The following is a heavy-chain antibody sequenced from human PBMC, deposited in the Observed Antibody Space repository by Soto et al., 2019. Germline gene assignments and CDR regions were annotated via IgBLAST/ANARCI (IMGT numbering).Heavy chain of an antibody. CDR2: INPSGGST. CDR3: AREGDIVVVPSARYYYYYGMDV. J-gene: IGHJ6*02. Sequence: QVQLVQSGAEVKKPGASVKVSCKASGYTFTSYYMHWVRQAPGQGLEWMGIINPSGGSTSYAQKVQGSVAMTRDTSTSTVYKELRSLRTEDTAVYYCAREGDIVVVPSARYYYYYGMDVWGQGTTVTVSS. V-gene: IGHV1-46*01. CDR1: GYTFTSYY. D-gene: IGHD2-2*01.